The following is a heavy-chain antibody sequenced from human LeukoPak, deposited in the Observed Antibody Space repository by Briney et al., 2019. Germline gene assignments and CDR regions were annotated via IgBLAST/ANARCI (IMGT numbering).Heavy chain of an antibody. CDR2: ISASGDVT. D-gene: IGHD6-6*01. J-gene: IGHJ4*02. CDR3: ARVSPPRSLDY. Sequence: PGGSLRLSCEASRFSFSAYPMGWVRRAPGKGLEWVSGISASGDVTFHADPVKGRFTISRDNSKNTLYLQMNSLRAEDTAVYYCARVSPPRSLDYWGRGTLVTVSS. CDR1: RFSFSAYP. V-gene: IGHV3-23*01.